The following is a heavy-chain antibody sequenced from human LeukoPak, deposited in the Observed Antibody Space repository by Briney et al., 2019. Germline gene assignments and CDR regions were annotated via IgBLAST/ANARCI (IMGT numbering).Heavy chain of an antibody. Sequence: SETLSLTCTVSGGSISIYYWNWIRRPAGKGLEWIGRIFTSGITNYNPSLKSRVTMSLDTSRDQFSLRLTSVTAADTAIYYCASRPAGSTWYGVFDYWSQGTLVTVSS. CDR3: ASRPAGSTWYGVFDY. CDR1: GGSISIYY. D-gene: IGHD6-13*01. CDR2: IFTSGIT. J-gene: IGHJ4*02. V-gene: IGHV4-4*07.